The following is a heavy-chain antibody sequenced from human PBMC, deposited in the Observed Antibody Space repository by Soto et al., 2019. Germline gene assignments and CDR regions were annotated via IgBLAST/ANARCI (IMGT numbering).Heavy chain of an antibody. D-gene: IGHD4-17*01. J-gene: IGHJ6*02. CDR2: IYYSGST. V-gene: IGHV4-31*03. CDR1: GGSISSGGYY. CDR3: ARDRIIGLGDYPRDYYYGMDV. Sequence: SETLSLTCTVSGGSISSGGYYWSWIRQHPGKGLEWIGYIYYSGSTYYNPSLKSRVTISVDTSKNQFSLKLSSVTAAGTAVYYCARDRIIGLGDYPRDYYYGMDVWGQGTTVTVSS.